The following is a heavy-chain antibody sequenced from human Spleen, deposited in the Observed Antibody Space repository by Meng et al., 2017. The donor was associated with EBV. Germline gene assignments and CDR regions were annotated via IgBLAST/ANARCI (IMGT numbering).Heavy chain of an antibody. Sequence: ITLKQSGPTLVMPTQTLTLTCSFAGFSLSTGGVGVGWIRQPPGKALEWLALIYWDDDKGYSPSLKSRLTITKDTSNNQVVLTLINMDPVDTATYYCAHTPGYGGNWFDPWGQGTLVTVAS. CDR2: IYWDDDK. D-gene: IGHD1-26*01. CDR1: GFSLSTGGVG. J-gene: IGHJ5*02. V-gene: IGHV2-5*02. CDR3: AHTPGYGGNWFDP.